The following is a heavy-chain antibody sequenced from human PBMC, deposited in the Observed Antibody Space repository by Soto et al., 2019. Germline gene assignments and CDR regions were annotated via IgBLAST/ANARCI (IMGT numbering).Heavy chain of an antibody. CDR2: IIPIFGTE. D-gene: IGHD6-13*01. Sequence: QVQLVQSGAEVKKPGSSVRVSCKASGVTVISYDISWVLHSPGQGLEWRGGIIPIFGTENYSQKSQGRVTITADESTSTAYMELSSLRSADTSVYYCARDRIAGSKYYYGMDVWGQGTTVTVSS. J-gene: IGHJ6*02. V-gene: IGHV1-69*01. CDR3: ARDRIAGSKYYYGMDV. CDR1: GVTVISYD.